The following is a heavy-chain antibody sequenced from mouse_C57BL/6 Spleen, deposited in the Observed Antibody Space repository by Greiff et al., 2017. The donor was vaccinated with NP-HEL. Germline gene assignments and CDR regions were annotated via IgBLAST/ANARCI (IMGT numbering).Heavy chain of an antibody. CDR2: INPNNGGT. V-gene: IGHV1-18*01. D-gene: IGHD1-1*01. Sequence: VQLKESGPELVKPGASVKIPCKASGYTFTDYNMDWVKQSHGKSLEWIGDINPNNGGTIYNQKFKGKATLTVDKSSSTAYMELRSLTSEDTAVYYCARRAVVHYYAMDYWGQGTSVTVSS. J-gene: IGHJ4*01. CDR1: GYTFTDYN. CDR3: ARRAVVHYYAMDY.